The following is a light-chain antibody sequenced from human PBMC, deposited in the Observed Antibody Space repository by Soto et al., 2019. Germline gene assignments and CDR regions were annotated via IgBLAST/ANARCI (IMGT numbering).Light chain of an antibody. CDR1: QTVGTNF. CDR2: GTT. CDR3: QHYSSTLPWT. Sequence: EIVLTQSPGTLSLSPGETATLSCRASQTVGTNFLAWYQQKPGQAPRLLMFGTTNRATDIPDRFCGSGSGTDFTLTSSRLEPEDVAVYYCQHYSSTLPWTFGQGTKVEIK. V-gene: IGKV3-20*01. J-gene: IGKJ1*01.